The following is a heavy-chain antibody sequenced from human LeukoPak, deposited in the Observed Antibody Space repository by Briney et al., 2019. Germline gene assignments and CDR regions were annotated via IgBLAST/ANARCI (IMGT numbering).Heavy chain of an antibody. J-gene: IGHJ4*02. V-gene: IGHV3-66*02. CDR1: GFTFSSHA. D-gene: IGHD3-10*01. CDR2: IYSGDNT. Sequence: PGGSLRLSCAASGFTFSSHAMSWARQAPGKGLEWVSIIYSGDNTYYADSVKGRFTISRDNSKNTSYLKMNSLRAEDTAVYYCARGGFGGGYLDDWGQGTLVTVSS. CDR3: ARGGFGGGYLDD.